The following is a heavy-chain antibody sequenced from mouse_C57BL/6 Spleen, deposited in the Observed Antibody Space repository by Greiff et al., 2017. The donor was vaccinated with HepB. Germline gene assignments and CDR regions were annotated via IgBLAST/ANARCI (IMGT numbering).Heavy chain of an antibody. V-gene: IGHV1-78*01. Sequence: VKLMESDAELVKPGASVKISCKVSGYTFTDHTIHWMKQRPEQGLEWIGYIYPRDGSTKYNEKFKGKATLTADKSSSTAYMQLNSLTSEDSAVYFCARYYGSSLYYFDYWGQGTTLTVSS. CDR1: GYTFTDHT. CDR3: ARYYGSSLYYFDY. J-gene: IGHJ2*01. D-gene: IGHD1-1*01. CDR2: IYPRDGST.